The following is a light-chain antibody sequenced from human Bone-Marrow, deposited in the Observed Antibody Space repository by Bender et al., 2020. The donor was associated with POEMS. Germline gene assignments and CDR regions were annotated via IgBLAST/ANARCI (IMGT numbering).Light chain of an antibody. J-gene: IGLJ3*02. V-gene: IGLV3-10*01. Sequence: SYVLTQPPSVSVAPGQTARITCGGDNLRSKTVHWYQHKPGQAPVLVVYDDSKRPSGIPERFSGSSSGTMATMTITGAQVDDEGDYYCFSLDTTGTRRVFGGGTRLTVL. CDR1: NLRSKT. CDR3: FSLDTTGTRRV. CDR2: DDS.